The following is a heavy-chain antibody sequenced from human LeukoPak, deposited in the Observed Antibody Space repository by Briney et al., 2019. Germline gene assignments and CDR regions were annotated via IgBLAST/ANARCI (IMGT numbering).Heavy chain of an antibody. Sequence: GGSLRLSCAASGFTFSSYAMSWVRQAPGKGLEWVSTISSSGDSTYYADSVRGRFTISRDNSKNTLYLQMSSLRAEDTAVYYCAKAKYCSAGTCYFDYWGQGTLVTVSS. D-gene: IGHD2-15*01. CDR2: ISSSGDST. J-gene: IGHJ4*02. CDR3: AKAKYCSAGTCYFDY. V-gene: IGHV3-23*01. CDR1: GFTFSSYA.